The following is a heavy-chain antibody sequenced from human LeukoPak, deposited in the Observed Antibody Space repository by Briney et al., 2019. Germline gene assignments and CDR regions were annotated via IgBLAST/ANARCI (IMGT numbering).Heavy chain of an antibody. J-gene: IGHJ5*02. CDR1: GFTFSSYG. CDR3: AKSAYDSSGTRYNWFDP. CDR2: ISYDGSNK. D-gene: IGHD3-22*01. Sequence: GRSLRLSCAASGFTFSSYGMHWARQAPGKGLEWVAVISYDGSNKYYADSVKGRFTISRDNSKNTLYLQMNSLRAEDTAVYYCAKSAYDSSGTRYNWFDPWGQGTLVTVSS. V-gene: IGHV3-30*18.